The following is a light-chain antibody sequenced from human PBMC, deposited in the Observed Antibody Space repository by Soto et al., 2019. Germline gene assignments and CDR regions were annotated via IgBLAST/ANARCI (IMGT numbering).Light chain of an antibody. CDR2: GAS. Sequence: EVVLTQSPCTLSLSPGERATLSCRASQSVTNNYLAWYQQSPGLAPRLLIYGASTRAAGIPDRFSGSGSGTEFSLTISSLQPDDFGTYYCQQYNYYWTFGQGTKVDIK. CDR1: QSVTNNY. J-gene: IGKJ1*01. V-gene: IGKV3-20*01. CDR3: QQYNYYWT.